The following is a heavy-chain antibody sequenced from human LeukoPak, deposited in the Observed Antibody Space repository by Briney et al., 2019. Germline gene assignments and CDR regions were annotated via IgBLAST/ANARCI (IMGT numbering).Heavy chain of an antibody. CDR1: GFTFSTYG. CDR2: IRYDGNNK. V-gene: IGHV3-30*02. J-gene: IGHJ4*02. CDR3: AKIEGKYQLANVPDH. D-gene: IGHD2-2*01. Sequence: GGSLRLSCAASGFTFSTYGMHWVRQAPGKGLKWVAFIRYDGNNKYYADFVKGRFTISRDNSKNTLYLHMNSLRTEDTAVYYCAKIEGKYQLANVPDHWGQGTLVTVSS.